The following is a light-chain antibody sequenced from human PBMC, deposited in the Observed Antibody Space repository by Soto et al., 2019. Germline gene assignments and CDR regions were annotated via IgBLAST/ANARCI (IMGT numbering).Light chain of an antibody. CDR3: QQYNNWLRT. J-gene: IGKJ1*01. CDR2: GAS. Sequence: EIVMTQSPATLSVSPGERATPSCRASQSVSSNLAWYQQKPGQAPRLLIYGASTRATGIPARFSGSGSGTEFTLTISSLQSEDFAVYYCQQYNNWLRTLGQGTKVDIK. CDR1: QSVSSN. V-gene: IGKV3-15*01.